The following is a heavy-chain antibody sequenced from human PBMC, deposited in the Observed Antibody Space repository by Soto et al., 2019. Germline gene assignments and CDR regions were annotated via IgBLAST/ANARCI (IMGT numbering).Heavy chain of an antibody. V-gene: IGHV3-23*01. D-gene: IGHD6-13*01. CDR3: AKEGGDSSSWSAYYYYYYGMDV. J-gene: IGHJ6*02. CDR1: GFTFSSYA. Sequence: GSLRLSCAASGFTFSSYAMSWVRQAPGKGLEWVSAISGSGGSTYYADSVKGRFTISRDNSKNTLYLQMNSLRAEDTAVYYCAKEGGDSSSWSAYYYYYYGMDVWGQGTTVTVSS. CDR2: ISGSGGST.